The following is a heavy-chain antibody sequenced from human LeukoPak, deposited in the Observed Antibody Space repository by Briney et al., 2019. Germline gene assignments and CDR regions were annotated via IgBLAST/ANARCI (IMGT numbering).Heavy chain of an antibody. Sequence: ASVTVSFKSAGYTFSIYGVTWVRQAPGQGLEWMGWISARNGNTNYKQTVQGRLTMTIDTSSSTAYMELRSLTSDDTAVYFCARVGAEVTRFADPWGQGTLVTVSS. V-gene: IGHV1-18*01. D-gene: IGHD1-26*01. CDR1: GYTFSIYG. CDR2: ISARNGNT. J-gene: IGHJ5*02. CDR3: ARVGAEVTRFADP.